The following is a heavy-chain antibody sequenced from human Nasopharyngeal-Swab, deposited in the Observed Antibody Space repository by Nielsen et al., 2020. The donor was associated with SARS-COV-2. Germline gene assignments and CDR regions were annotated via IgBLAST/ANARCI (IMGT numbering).Heavy chain of an antibody. CDR2: ISYDGSNK. V-gene: IGHV3-30*18. D-gene: IGHD3-3*01. CDR1: GFTFSSYG. J-gene: IGHJ4*02. CDR3: AKEGIYDFWSGPQGPFDY. Sequence: GESLKISCAASGFTFSSYGMHWVRQAPGKGLEWVAVISYDGSNKYYADSVKGRFTISRDNSKHTLYLQMNSLRAEDPAVYYCAKEGIYDFWSGPQGPFDYWGQGTLVTVSS.